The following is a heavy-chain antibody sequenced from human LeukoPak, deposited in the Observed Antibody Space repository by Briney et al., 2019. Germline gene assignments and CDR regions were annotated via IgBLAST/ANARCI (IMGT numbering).Heavy chain of an antibody. J-gene: IGHJ5*02. CDR1: GGTFSSYA. CDR2: IIPIFGTA. Sequence: SVKVSCKASGGTFSSYAISWVRQAPGQGLEWMGGIIPIFGTANYAQKFQGRVTITADESTSTAYMELSSLRSEDTAVYYCARERIVVVVAATPGWSDPWGQGTLVTVSS. D-gene: IGHD2-15*01. V-gene: IGHV1-69*13. CDR3: ARERIVVVVAATPGWSDP.